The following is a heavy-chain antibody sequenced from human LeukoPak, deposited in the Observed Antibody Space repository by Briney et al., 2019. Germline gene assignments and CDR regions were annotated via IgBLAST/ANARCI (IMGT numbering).Heavy chain of an antibody. J-gene: IGHJ4*02. Sequence: GGSLRLSCAASGFTFSSYSMNWVRQAPGKGLEWVSSISSSSSYIYYADSVKGRFTISRDNAKNSLYLQMNSLRAEDTAVYHCARSLGYCSSTRCLEKDYFDYWGQGTLVTVSS. V-gene: IGHV3-21*04. CDR3: ARSLGYCSSTRCLEKDYFDY. CDR2: ISSSSSYI. D-gene: IGHD2-2*01. CDR1: GFTFSSYS.